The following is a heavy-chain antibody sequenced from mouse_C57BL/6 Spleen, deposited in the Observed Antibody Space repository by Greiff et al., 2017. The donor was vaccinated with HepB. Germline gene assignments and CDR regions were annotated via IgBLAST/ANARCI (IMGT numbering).Heavy chain of an antibody. J-gene: IGHJ4*01. V-gene: IGHV3-6*01. Sequence: VQLKESGPGLVKPSQSLSLTCSVTGYSITSGYYWNWIRQFPGNKLEWMGYISYDGSNNYNPSLKNRISITRDTSKNQFFLKLNSVTTEDTATYYCARDAVTTPMDYWGQGTSVTVSS. CDR3: ARDAVTTPMDY. D-gene: IGHD2-2*01. CDR1: GYSITSGYY. CDR2: ISYDGSN.